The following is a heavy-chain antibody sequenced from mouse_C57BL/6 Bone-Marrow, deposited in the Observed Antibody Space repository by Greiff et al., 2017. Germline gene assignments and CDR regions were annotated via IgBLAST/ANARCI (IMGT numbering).Heavy chain of an antibody. CDR2: IDPSDSYT. CDR3: AGYDYDGETSY. D-gene: IGHD2-4*01. Sequence: QVQLKQSGAELVKPGASVKLSCKASGYTFTSYWMQWVKQRPGQGLEWIGEIDPSDSYTNYNQKFKGKATLTVDTSSSTAYMQLSSLTSEDSAVYYCAGYDYDGETSYWGQGTTLTVSS. J-gene: IGHJ2*01. V-gene: IGHV1-50*01. CDR1: GYTFTSYW.